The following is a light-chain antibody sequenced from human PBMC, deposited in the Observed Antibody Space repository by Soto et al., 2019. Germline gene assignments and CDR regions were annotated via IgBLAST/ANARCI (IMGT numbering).Light chain of an antibody. V-gene: IGLV1-51*01. J-gene: IGLJ1*01. Sequence: QSVLTQPPSVSAAPGQKVTISCSGSSSNIGGNSVSWYQQLPGTAPKLLIYDNNQRPSGIPDRFSGSKSGTSATLGITGLQTGDEADYYCGTWDFSLSAGVFGTGTKVTVL. CDR2: DNN. CDR3: GTWDFSLSAGV. CDR1: SSNIGGNS.